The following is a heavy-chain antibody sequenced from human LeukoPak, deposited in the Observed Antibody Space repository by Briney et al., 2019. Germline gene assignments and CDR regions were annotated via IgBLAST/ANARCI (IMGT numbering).Heavy chain of an antibody. Sequence: SETLSLTCAVYGGSFSGYYWNWIRQSPGKGLEWIGEINHSGSTNYNPSLKSRVTISVDTSRNQFSLKLSSVTAADTAVYYCARHDYGDPFDYWGQGTLVTVSS. V-gene: IGHV4-34*01. CDR1: GGSFSGYY. J-gene: IGHJ4*02. D-gene: IGHD4-17*01. CDR3: ARHDYGDPFDY. CDR2: INHSGST.